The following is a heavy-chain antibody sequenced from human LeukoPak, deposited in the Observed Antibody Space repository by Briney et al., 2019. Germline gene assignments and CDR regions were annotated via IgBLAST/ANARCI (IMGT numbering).Heavy chain of an antibody. CDR3: VRGLMVTRYYYYGMDV. D-gene: IGHD4-23*01. CDR2: INHSGST. J-gene: IGHJ6*02. Sequence: SETLSLTCAVYGGSFSGYYWSWIRQPPGKGLEWIGEINHSGSTNYNPSLKSRVTISVDTSKDQFSLKLSSVTAADTAVYYCVRGLMVTRYYYYGMDVWGQGTTVTVSS. V-gene: IGHV4-34*01. CDR1: GGSFSGYY.